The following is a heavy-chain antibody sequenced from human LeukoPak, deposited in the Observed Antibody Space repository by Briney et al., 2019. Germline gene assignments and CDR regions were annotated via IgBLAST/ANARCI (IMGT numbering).Heavy chain of an antibody. CDR3: ARDDLDTAMAHDY. Sequence: PGGSLRLSCAASGFTFSSYSMNWVRQAPGKGLEWVSSISSSSSYIYYADSVKGRFTISRDNAKNSLYLQMNSLRAEDTAVYYCARDDLDTAMAHDYWGQGTLVTVSS. J-gene: IGHJ4*02. CDR1: GFTFSSYS. CDR2: ISSSSSYI. V-gene: IGHV3-21*01. D-gene: IGHD5-18*01.